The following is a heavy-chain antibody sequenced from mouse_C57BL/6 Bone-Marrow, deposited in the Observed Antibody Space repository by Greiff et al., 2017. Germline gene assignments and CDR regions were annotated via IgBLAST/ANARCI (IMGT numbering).Heavy chain of an antibody. V-gene: IGHV1-69*01. CDR3: ASGDYDEFAY. J-gene: IGHJ3*01. CDR1: GYTFTSYW. CDR2: IDPSDSYT. Sequence: QVQLQQSGAELVMPGASVKLSCKASGYTFTSYWMHWVKQRPGQGLEWIGEIDPSDSYTNYNQKFKGKSTLTVDKSSSTAYMQLSSLTSEDSAVYYYASGDYDEFAYWGQGTLVTVSA. D-gene: IGHD2-4*01.